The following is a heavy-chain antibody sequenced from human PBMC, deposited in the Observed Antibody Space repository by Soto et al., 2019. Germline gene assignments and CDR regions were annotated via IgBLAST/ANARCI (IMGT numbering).Heavy chain of an antibody. CDR2: IIPIFGTA. CDR1: GGTFSSYA. D-gene: IGHD1-20*01. V-gene: IGHV1-69*12. Sequence: QVQLVQSGAEVKKPGSSVKVSCKASGGTFSSYAISWVRQAPGQGLEWMGGIIPIFGTANYAQKFQGRVTITADESTSTAYMELSSLRSEDTAVYYCARAPGITGTTEGQYYFDYWGQGTLVTVSS. CDR3: ARAPGITGTTEGQYYFDY. J-gene: IGHJ4*02.